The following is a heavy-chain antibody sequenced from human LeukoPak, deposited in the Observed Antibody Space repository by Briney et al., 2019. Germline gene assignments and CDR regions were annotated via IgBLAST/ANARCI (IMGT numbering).Heavy chain of an antibody. Sequence: GGSLRLSCAASGFTFSSYAMSWVRQAPGKGLEWVSAISGSGGSTYYADSVKGRFTISRDNSKNTLYLQMNSLRAEDTAVYYCARDAPLNRYCSGGSCYLDYWGQGTLVTVSS. J-gene: IGHJ4*02. CDR1: GFTFSSYA. V-gene: IGHV3-23*01. CDR2: ISGSGGST. CDR3: ARDAPLNRYCSGGSCYLDY. D-gene: IGHD2-15*01.